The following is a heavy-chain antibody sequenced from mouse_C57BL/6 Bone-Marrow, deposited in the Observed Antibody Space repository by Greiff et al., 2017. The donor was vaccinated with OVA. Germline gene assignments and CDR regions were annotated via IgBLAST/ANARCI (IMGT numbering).Heavy chain of an antibody. Sequence: EVHLVESGGGLVQPGGSLKLSCAASGFTFSDYYMYWVRQTPEKRLEWVASISNGGGSTYYTDTVKGRFTISRDNAKNTLYLQMSRLKSEDTAMYYCARRYYAMDYWGQGTSVTVSS. CDR2: ISNGGGST. CDR1: GFTFSDYY. V-gene: IGHV5-12*01. J-gene: IGHJ4*01. CDR3: ARRYYAMDY.